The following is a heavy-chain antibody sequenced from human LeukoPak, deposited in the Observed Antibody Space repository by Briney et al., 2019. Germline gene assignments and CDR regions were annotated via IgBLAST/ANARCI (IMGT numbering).Heavy chain of an antibody. CDR2: IYSGGNT. D-gene: IGHD3-10*01. CDR3: ARGGWFGELDY. V-gene: IGHV3-53*01. CDR1: GFTVSSNS. J-gene: IGHJ4*02. Sequence: GGSLRLSCTVSGFTVSSNSMSWVRQAPGKGLEWVSFIYSGGNTHYSDSLKGRFTISRDNSKNTLYLQMNSLRAEDTAVYYCARGGWFGELDYWGQGTLVTVSS.